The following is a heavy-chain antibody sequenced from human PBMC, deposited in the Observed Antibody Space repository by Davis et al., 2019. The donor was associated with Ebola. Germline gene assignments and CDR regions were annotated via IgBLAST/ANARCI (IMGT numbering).Heavy chain of an antibody. CDR1: GGTFSSYA. J-gene: IGHJ5*02. CDR3: ARDDGLRDNWFDP. V-gene: IGHV1-69*01. CDR2: IIPIFGTA. Sequence: SVTVSCKASGGTFSSYAISWVRQAPGQGLEWMGGIIPIFGTANYAQKFQGRVTITADESTSTAYMELSSLRSEDTAVYYCARDDGLRDNWFDPWGQGTLVTVSS. D-gene: IGHD4-17*01.